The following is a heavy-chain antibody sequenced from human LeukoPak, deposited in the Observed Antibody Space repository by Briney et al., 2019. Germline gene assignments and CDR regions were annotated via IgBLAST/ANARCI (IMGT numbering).Heavy chain of an antibody. CDR3: ARFGGYCSGGSCYGYFDY. Sequence: ASVEVSCKASGYTFTSYAISWVRQAPGQGLEWMGGIIPIFGTANYAQKFQGRVTITADESTSTAYMELSSLRSEDTAVYYCARFGGYCSGGSCYGYFDYWGQGTLVTVSS. D-gene: IGHD2-15*01. J-gene: IGHJ4*02. CDR2: IIPIFGTA. CDR1: GYTFTSYA. V-gene: IGHV1-69*13.